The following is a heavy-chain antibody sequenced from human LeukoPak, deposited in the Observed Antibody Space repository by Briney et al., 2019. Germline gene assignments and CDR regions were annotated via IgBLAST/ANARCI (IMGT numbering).Heavy chain of an antibody. CDR2: INAGNGNT. CDR1: GYTFTSYA. V-gene: IGHV1-3*01. J-gene: IGHJ5*02. D-gene: IGHD3-22*01. Sequence: GASVKVSCKASGYTFTSYAMHWVRQAPGQRLEWMGWINAGNGNTKYSQKFQGRVTITRDTSASTAYMELSSLRSEDTAVYYCARVTYDSSGYSGVYWFDPWGQGTLVTVSS. CDR3: ARVTYDSSGYSGVYWFDP.